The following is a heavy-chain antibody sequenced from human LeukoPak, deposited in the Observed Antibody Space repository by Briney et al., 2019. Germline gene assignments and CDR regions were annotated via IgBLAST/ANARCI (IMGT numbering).Heavy chain of an antibody. Sequence: GGSLRLSCAASGFTFSSYAMHWVRQAPGKGLEWVAVISYDGSNKYYADSVKGRFTISRDNSKNTLYLQMNSLRAEDTAVYYCARDFLYSSSSWGGFDYWGQGTLATVSS. CDR2: ISYDGSNK. CDR1: GFTFSSYA. J-gene: IGHJ4*02. CDR3: ARDFLYSSSSWGGFDY. V-gene: IGHV3-30*04. D-gene: IGHD6-6*01.